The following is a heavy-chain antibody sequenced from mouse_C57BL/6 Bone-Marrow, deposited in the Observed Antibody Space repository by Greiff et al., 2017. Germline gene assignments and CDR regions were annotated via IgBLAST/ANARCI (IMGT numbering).Heavy chain of an antibody. Sequence: EVQLVESGGGLVKPGGSLKLSCAASGFTFSDYGMHWVRQAPEKGLEWVAYISSGSSTIYYADTVKGRFTVSIDNAKNTLFLQMNSLRSEDTAMYYGARPGDGWAMEYGGQGTAVTVSS. CDR2: ISSGSSTI. CDR1: GFTFSDYG. J-gene: IGHJ4*01. CDR3: ARPGDGWAMEY. D-gene: IGHD2-13*01. V-gene: IGHV5-17*01.